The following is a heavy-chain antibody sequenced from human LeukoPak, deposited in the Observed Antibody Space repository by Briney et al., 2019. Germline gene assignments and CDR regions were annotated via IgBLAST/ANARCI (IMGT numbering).Heavy chain of an antibody. D-gene: IGHD4-23*01. V-gene: IGHV3-48*02. J-gene: IGHJ4*02. CDR3: ARETVGLDY. CDR2: ISDGSSTI. CDR1: GFTFSNYN. Sequence: GGSLRLSCAASGFTFSNYNLNWVRQAPGKGLEWVSYISDGSSTIYYADSVGGRFTISRDNAKNSLYLQINSLRDEDTAVYYCARETVGLDYWGQGTLVTVSS.